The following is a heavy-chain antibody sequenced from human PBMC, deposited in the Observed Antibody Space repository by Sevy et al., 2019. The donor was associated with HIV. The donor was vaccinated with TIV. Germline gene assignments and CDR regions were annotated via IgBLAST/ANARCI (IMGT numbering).Heavy chain of an antibody. Sequence: GGSLRLSCAASRFTFSSYGMHWVRQAPGKGLEWVAVIWYDGSNKEYADSVKGRFTISRDNSKNTLYLQMSSLRADDTAVYYCARERLAVAGIGYYFDYWGQGTLVTVSS. CDR2: IWYDGSNK. CDR3: ARERLAVAGIGYYFDY. CDR1: RFTFSSYG. D-gene: IGHD6-19*01. V-gene: IGHV3-33*01. J-gene: IGHJ4*02.